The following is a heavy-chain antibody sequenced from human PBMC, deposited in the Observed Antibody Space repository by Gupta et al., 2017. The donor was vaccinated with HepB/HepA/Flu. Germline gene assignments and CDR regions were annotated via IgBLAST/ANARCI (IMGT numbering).Heavy chain of an antibody. CDR3: AREWHRSYGMDV. CDR2: ISGNSDYI. V-gene: IGHV3-21*01. D-gene: IGHD5-24*01. Sequence: DVQLVESGGGLVKPGRSLRLSCAASGFTFSDYYMKWVRQAPGKGLEWGSSISGNSDYIHYADSVKGRFTISRDNAKNSVYLDMDSLRAEDTSVYYCAREWHRSYGMDVGGQGTTVTVSS. CDR1: GFTFSDYY. J-gene: IGHJ6*02.